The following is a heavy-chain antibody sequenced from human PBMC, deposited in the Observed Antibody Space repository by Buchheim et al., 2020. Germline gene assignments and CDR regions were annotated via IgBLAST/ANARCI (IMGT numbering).Heavy chain of an antibody. V-gene: IGHV3-30-3*02. CDR3: AKPTLYSYVVWEGFDY. D-gene: IGHD5-18*01. CDR1: GFTFSSYA. Sequence: QVQLVESGGGVVQPGRSLRLSCAASGFTFSSYAMHWVRQAPGKGLEWVAVISYDGSNKYYADSVKGRFTISRDNSKNTLYLQMNSLRAEDTAVYYCAKPTLYSYVVWEGFDYWGQGTL. CDR2: ISYDGSNK. J-gene: IGHJ4*02.